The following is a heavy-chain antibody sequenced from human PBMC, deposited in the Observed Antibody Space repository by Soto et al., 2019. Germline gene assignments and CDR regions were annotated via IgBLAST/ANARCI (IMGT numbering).Heavy chain of an antibody. Sequence: PGGSLRLSCAATGFTLGTNGMSWFRQAPGKGLEWVSSILGSGGDTYYADSLKGRFTISRDNSKNTLYLQLNSLGAEDTALYYCAGHGGYSYLGQGTLVTVSS. CDR1: GFTLGTNG. CDR2: ILGSGGDT. V-gene: IGHV3-23*01. D-gene: IGHD2-15*01. J-gene: IGHJ4*02. CDR3: AGHGGYSY.